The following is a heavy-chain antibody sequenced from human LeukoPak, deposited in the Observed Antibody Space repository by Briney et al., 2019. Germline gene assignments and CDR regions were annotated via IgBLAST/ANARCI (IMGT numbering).Heavy chain of an antibody. D-gene: IGHD3-10*01. Sequence: SETLSLTCAVYGGSFSGYYWSWIRQPPGKGLEWIGEINHSGSTNYNPSLKSRVTISVDTSKNQFSLKLTSVTAADTAVYYCARSQFYGSGSYQGRWFDPWGQGTLVTVSS. J-gene: IGHJ5*02. CDR2: INHSGST. CDR1: GGSFSGYY. CDR3: ARSQFYGSGSYQGRWFDP. V-gene: IGHV4-34*01.